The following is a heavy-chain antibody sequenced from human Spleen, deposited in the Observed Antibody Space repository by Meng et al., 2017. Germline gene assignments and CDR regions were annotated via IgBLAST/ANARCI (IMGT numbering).Heavy chain of an antibody. CDR2: IDYSGTT. V-gene: IGHV4-39*07. Sequence: QLQLQESGPGLVKPSETLSLTCTVSGGSIGSNSYHWGWIRQPPGKGLEWVGTIDYSGTTYSNSSLKSRVTISLDTSRNQFSLKLTSVTAADTAVYYCVRVVPFASPFWFDPWGQGTLVTVSS. J-gene: IGHJ5*02. D-gene: IGHD2-2*01. CDR1: GGSIGSNSYH. CDR3: VRVVPFASPFWFDP.